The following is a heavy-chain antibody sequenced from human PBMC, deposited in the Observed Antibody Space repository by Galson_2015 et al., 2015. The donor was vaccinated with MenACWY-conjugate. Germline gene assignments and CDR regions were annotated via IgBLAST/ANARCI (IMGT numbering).Heavy chain of an antibody. Sequence: SLRLSCAVSGFTFRQYAMSWVRQAPGTGLEWVAIIRDSGAATPYIDSVKGRFTISRDNSKNTLYLQMSRLRAEDTALYYCAKDVYMDVWGRGTTGAGSS. CDR2: IRDSGAAT. CDR1: GFTFRQYA. CDR3: AKDVYMDV. J-gene: IGHJ6*03. V-gene: IGHV3-23*01.